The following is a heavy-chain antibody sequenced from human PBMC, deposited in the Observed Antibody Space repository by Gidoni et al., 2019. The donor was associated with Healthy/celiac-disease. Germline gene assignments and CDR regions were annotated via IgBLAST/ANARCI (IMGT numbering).Heavy chain of an antibody. CDR1: GYTFPSYA. Sequence: QVQLVQSGSELKKPGASVKVSCKASGYTFPSYAMNWVRQAPGQGLEWMGWINTNTGNPTYAQGFTGRFVFSLDTSVSTAYLQISSLKAEDTAVYYCARGNYGDKYYYYYGMDVWGQGTTVTVSS. D-gene: IGHD4-17*01. CDR3: ARGNYGDKYYYYYGMDV. J-gene: IGHJ6*02. V-gene: IGHV7-4-1*02. CDR2: INTNTGNP.